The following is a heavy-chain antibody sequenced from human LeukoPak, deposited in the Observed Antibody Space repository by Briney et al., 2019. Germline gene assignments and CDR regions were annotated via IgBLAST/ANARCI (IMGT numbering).Heavy chain of an antibody. CDR1: GYTFTSYD. Sequence: SVKVSCKASGYTFTSYDISWVRQAPGQGLEWMGGIIPIFGTANYAQKFQGRVTITADKSTSTAYMELSSLRSEDTAVYYCARVAGSIAASEGVYFDYWGQGTLVTVSS. CDR2: IIPIFGTA. J-gene: IGHJ4*02. CDR3: ARVAGSIAASEGVYFDY. D-gene: IGHD6-6*01. V-gene: IGHV1-69*06.